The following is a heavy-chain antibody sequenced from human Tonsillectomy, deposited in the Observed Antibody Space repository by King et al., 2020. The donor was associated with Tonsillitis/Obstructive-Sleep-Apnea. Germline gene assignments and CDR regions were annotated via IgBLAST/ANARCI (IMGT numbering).Heavy chain of an antibody. CDR2: INTNTGNP. CDR1: GYTFTSYT. Sequence: QLVQSGSELKKPGASVKVSEASGYTFTSYTINWVRQAPGQGLEWMGWINTNTGNPTYAQGFTGRFVFSLDTSVSTAYLQISSLKAEDTAVYYCARDSSSSGTVYYYYYYVDVWGKGTTVTVSS. V-gene: IGHV7-4-1*02. CDR3: ARDSSSSGTVYYYYYYVDV. J-gene: IGHJ6*03. D-gene: IGHD6-6*01.